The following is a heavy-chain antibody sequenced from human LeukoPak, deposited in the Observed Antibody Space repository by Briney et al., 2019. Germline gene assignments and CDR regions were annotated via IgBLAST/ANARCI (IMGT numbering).Heavy chain of an antibody. CDR1: GGSISSGGYY. Sequence: SETLSLTCTVSGGSISSGGYYWSWIREHPGKSLEWIGYIYYSGSTYYNPSLKSRVTISVDTSKNQFSLKLSSVTAADTAVYYCARVIAARRGWFDPWGQGTLVTVSS. CDR3: ARVIAARRGWFDP. CDR2: IYYSGST. D-gene: IGHD6-6*01. J-gene: IGHJ5*02. V-gene: IGHV4-31*03.